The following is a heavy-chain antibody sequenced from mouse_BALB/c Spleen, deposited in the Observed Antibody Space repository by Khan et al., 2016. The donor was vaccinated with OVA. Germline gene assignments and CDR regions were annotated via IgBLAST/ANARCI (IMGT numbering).Heavy chain of an antibody. CDR2: VNPNNGGT. J-gene: IGHJ1*01. CDR3: AMYRGYFCG. CDR1: GYSFTGYY. V-gene: IGHV1-18*01. Sequence: EVQLQQSGPDLVKPGASVKISCKASGYSFTGYYIHWVKQSHGKSLEWIGRVNPNNGGTSSNQKFKGKAILTVDKSSNPANIEHTSRTCEVTAFYAWAMYRGYFCGWGAGTTVTVSS.